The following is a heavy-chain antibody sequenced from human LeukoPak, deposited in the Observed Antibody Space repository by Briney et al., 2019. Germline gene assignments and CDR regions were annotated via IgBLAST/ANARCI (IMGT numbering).Heavy chain of an antibody. J-gene: IGHJ4*02. CDR3: AKGHVPIDYGDYGGVFDY. CDR2: ISWNSGSI. V-gene: IGHV3-9*01. D-gene: IGHD4-17*01. CDR1: GFTFDDYA. Sequence: GGSLRLSCAASGFTFDDYAMHWVRQAPGKGLEWVSGISWNSGSIGYADSVKGRFTISRDNAKNSLYLQMNSLRAEDTASYYCAKGHVPIDYGDYGGVFDYWGQGTLVTVSS.